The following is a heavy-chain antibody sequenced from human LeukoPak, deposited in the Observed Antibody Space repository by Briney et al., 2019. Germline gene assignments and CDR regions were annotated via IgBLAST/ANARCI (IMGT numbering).Heavy chain of an antibody. J-gene: IGHJ4*02. CDR2: IYYSGST. D-gene: IGHD3-3*01. V-gene: IGHV4-39*01. CDR3: ARHQYYDFWSGYPYYIDY. CDR1: GGSLSSSSYY. Sequence: PSETLSLTCTVSGGSLSSSSYYCGWIRQPPGKGLEWIGSIYYSGSTYYNPSLKSRVTISVDTSKNQFSLKLSSVTAADTAVYYCARHQYYDFWSGYPYYIDYWGQGTLVTVSS.